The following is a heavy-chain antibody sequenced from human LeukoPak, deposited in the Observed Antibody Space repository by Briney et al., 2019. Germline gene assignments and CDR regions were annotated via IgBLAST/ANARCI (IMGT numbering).Heavy chain of an antibody. CDR3: TKESESYDSSGSTFDY. CDR1: GFTFNNYI. D-gene: IGHD3-22*01. Sequence: SGGSLRLSCAASGFTFNNYIMNWVRQAPGKGLEWVSSISSSSDYIYYADSVKGRFTISRDNSKNTLSLQMNSLRTEDTAVYYCTKESESYDSSGSTFDYWGQGTLVTVSS. J-gene: IGHJ4*02. V-gene: IGHV3-21*01. CDR2: ISSSSDYI.